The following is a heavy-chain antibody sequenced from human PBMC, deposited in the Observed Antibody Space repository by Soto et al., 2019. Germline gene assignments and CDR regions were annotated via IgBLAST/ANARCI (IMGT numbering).Heavy chain of an antibody. CDR2: IYSGGRT. J-gene: IGHJ4*02. D-gene: IGHD3-3*01. CDR1: GVTVSNNY. Sequence: EVQLVESGGGLVQPGGSLRLSCAASGVTVSNNYMSWVRQAPGKGLEWVSVIYSGGRTYYADSVKRRFIISRDSSKNTLYLQMNSLRAEDTAVYYCARDTYDDYRGQGTLVTVSS. CDR3: ARDTYDDY. V-gene: IGHV3-66*01.